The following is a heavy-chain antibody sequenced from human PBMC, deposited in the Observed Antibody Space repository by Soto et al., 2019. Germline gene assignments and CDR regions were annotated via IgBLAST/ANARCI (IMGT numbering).Heavy chain of an antibody. V-gene: IGHV3-48*03. Sequence: GGSLRLSCAASGFTFSSYEMNWVRQAPGKGLEWVSYISSSGSTIYYADSVKGRFTISRDNAKNSLYLQMNSLRAEDTAVYYCARASRITIFGVVNGMDVWGQGTTVTVS. CDR2: ISSSGSTI. D-gene: IGHD3-3*01. J-gene: IGHJ6*02. CDR1: GFTFSSYE. CDR3: ARASRITIFGVVNGMDV.